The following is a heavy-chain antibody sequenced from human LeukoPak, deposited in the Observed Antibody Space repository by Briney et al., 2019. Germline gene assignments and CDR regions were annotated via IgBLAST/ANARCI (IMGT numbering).Heavy chain of an antibody. CDR2: VYPSNSET. J-gene: IGHJ5*02. CDR3: ARQGGGKFDP. Sequence: GESLKLSCKGSGYRFTDYWIAWVRQMPGKGLEWMGIVYPSNSETRYSPSFQGQLTISADKSISTAYLQWSSLKASDTAMYYCARQGGGKFDPWGQGTLVTVSS. D-gene: IGHD3-16*01. CDR1: GYRFTDYW. V-gene: IGHV5-51*01.